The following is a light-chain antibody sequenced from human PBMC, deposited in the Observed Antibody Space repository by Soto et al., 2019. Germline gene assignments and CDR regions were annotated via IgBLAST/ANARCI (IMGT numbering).Light chain of an antibody. CDR2: EVN. CDR3: SSYAGSSNV. CDR1: SSDVGGYNY. V-gene: IGLV2-8*01. J-gene: IGLJ1*01. Sequence: QSALTQPPSASGSPGQSVAISCTGTSSDVGGYNYVSWYQQHPGKAPKLMIYEVNKRLSGVPDRFSGSKSGNTASLTVPGLQAEDEADYYCSSYAGSSNVFGTGTKVTVL.